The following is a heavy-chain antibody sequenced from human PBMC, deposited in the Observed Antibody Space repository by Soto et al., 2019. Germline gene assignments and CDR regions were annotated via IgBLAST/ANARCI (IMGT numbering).Heavy chain of an antibody. CDR3: ARDHCSSTSCYEFNWFDP. D-gene: IGHD2-2*01. CDR1: GGTFSSYT. J-gene: IGHJ5*02. CDR2: IIPILGIA. Sequence: QVQLVQSGAEVQKPGSSVKVSCKASGGTFSSYTISWVRQAPGQGLEWMGRIIPILGIANYAQKFQGRVTITADKSTSTAYMELSSLRSEDTAVYYCARDHCSSTSCYEFNWFDPWGQGTLVTVSS. V-gene: IGHV1-69*08.